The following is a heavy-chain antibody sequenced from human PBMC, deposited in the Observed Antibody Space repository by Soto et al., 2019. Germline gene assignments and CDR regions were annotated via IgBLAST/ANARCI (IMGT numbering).Heavy chain of an antibody. CDR1: GGSFIGYY. D-gene: IGHD6-6*01. CDR2: INHSGST. Sequence: SETLSLTCAVYGGSFIGYYWSWIRQPPGKGLEWIGEINHSGSTNYNPSLKSRVTISVDTSKNQFSLKLSSVTAADTAVYYCARSSSTLPRYYYYGMDVWGQGTTVTVSS. J-gene: IGHJ6*02. CDR3: ARSSSTLPRYYYYGMDV. V-gene: IGHV4-34*01.